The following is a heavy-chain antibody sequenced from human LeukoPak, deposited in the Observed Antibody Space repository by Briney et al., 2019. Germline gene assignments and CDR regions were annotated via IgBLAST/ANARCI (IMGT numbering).Heavy chain of an antibody. CDR2: ISSSGSTI. D-gene: IGHD3-22*01. V-gene: IGHV3-48*03. Sequence: GGSLRLSCAASGFTFSSYEMNWVRQAPGKGLEWVSYISSSGSTIYYADSVKVRFTISRDNDKNSLYLQMNSLRAEDTAVYYCARVSGYYSVVYFDYWGQGTLVTVSS. J-gene: IGHJ4*02. CDR3: ARVSGYYSVVYFDY. CDR1: GFTFSSYE.